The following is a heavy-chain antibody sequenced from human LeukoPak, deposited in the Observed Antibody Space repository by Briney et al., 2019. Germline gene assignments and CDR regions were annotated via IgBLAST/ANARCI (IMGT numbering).Heavy chain of an antibody. CDR2: ISGSGDNT. V-gene: IGHV3-23*01. Sequence: GGSLRLSCAASGFTFSNYAMSWVRQAPGKGLEWVSAISGSGDNTYYADSVKGRFTVSRDNSKNTLYVQMKSLRAEDTAVYYCTKDFVVVPGNVNYFDYWGQGTLVAVSS. CDR1: GFTFSNYA. J-gene: IGHJ4*02. D-gene: IGHD2-21*02. CDR3: TKDFVVVPGNVNYFDY.